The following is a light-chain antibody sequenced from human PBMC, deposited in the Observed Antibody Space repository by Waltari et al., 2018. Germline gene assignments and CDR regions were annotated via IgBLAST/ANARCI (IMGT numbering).Light chain of an antibody. V-gene: IGKV3-11*01. CDR1: QSVSSY. CDR2: DAS. Sequence: EIVLTQSLATLSLSPGDSATLSCRASQSVSSYLAWYQQKPGQAPRLLIYDASNRATGIPARFSGSGSGTDFTLTISSLEPEDFAVYYCQQRSNWPPITFGQGTRLEIK. CDR3: QQRSNWPPIT. J-gene: IGKJ5*01.